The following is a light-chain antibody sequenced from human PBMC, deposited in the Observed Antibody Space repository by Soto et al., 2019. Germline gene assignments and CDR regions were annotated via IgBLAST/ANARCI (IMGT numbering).Light chain of an antibody. CDR1: SSDVGGYNY. CDR3: SSYTTSSTLVV. CDR2: DVS. J-gene: IGLJ2*01. Sequence: QSVLTQPASVSGSPGQSITISCTGTSSDVGGYNYVSWYQQHPGKAPKLMIYDVSNRPSGVSNRFSGSKSDNTASLTISGLQADDEADYYCSSYTTSSTLVVFGGGTKLTVL. V-gene: IGLV2-14*01.